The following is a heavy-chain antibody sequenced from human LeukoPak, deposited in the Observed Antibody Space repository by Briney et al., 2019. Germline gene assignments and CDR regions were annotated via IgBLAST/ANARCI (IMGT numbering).Heavy chain of an antibody. CDR3: ARHPNKRFLEWLLYFDY. V-gene: IGHV4-39*01. Sequence: SETLSLTCTVSGGSISSSSYYWGWIRQPPGKGLEWIGSIYYSGSTYYNPSLKGRVTISVDTSKNQFSLKLSSVTAADTAVYYCARHPNKRFLEWLLYFDYWGQGTLVTVSS. D-gene: IGHD3-3*01. J-gene: IGHJ4*02. CDR1: GGSISSSSYY. CDR2: IYYSGST.